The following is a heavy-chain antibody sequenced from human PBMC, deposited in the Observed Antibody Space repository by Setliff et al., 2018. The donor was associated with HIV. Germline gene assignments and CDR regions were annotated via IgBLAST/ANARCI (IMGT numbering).Heavy chain of an antibody. CDR3: ATDPHSVDY. CDR2: VDPEDGET. J-gene: IGHJ4*02. V-gene: IGHV1-69-2*01. Sequence: GASVKVSCKASGYTFTGYYMHWVRQAPGQGLEWMGRVDPEDGETIYAEKFQGRVTITADTSTDTAYMELSSLRSEDTAVYYCATDPHSVDYWGQGTLVTVSS. D-gene: IGHD2-15*01. CDR1: GYTFTGYY.